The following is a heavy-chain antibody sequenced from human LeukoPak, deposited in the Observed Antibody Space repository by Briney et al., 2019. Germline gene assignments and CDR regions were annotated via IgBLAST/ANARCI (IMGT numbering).Heavy chain of an antibody. J-gene: IGHJ5*02. CDR2: ISTTSTYT. V-gene: IGHV3-11*06. D-gene: IGHD1-1*01. CDR3: ARDGAPSNENWFVP. CDR1: GFTFSDYY. Sequence: PGGFLSLSCAAYGFTFSDYYMSWIRQAPGKGLEWVLYISTTSTYTNYAYSVKGRFTISRDNAKKSLYLQMNSLRAEDTAVYYCARDGAPSNENWFVPSGQGNLVTVSS.